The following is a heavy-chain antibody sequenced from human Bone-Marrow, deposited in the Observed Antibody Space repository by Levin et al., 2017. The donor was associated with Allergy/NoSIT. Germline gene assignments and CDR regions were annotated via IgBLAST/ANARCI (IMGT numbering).Heavy chain of an antibody. CDR1: GFTLNIYG. D-gene: IGHD3-3*01. CDR2: IAHDGSDK. CDR3: ANGGEWRSGFNRQIDY. J-gene: IGHJ4*02. Sequence: GGSLRLSCKASGFTLNIYGMHWVRQAPGKGLEWVAFIAHDGSDKYYADSVKGRFTISRDNSKNTLYLQMNSLRVEDTAVYYCANGGEWRSGFNRQIDYWGQGTLVTVSS. V-gene: IGHV3-30*18.